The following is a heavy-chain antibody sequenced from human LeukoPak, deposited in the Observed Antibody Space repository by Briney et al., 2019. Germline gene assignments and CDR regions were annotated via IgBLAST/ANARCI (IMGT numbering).Heavy chain of an antibody. CDR2: ISGHNGNT. CDR1: GYTFTTYG. CDR3: VLGDILTGYWVEYFAY. D-gene: IGHD3-9*01. V-gene: IGHV1-18*01. Sequence: ASVKVSCKTSGYTFTTYGLSWVRQARGQGLEWMGWISGHNGNTNYAHKFQGRVSMTTDTPTRTAYMELKSLRSDDTAVYYCVLGDILTGYWVEYFAYWGQGTLVTVSS. J-gene: IGHJ4*02.